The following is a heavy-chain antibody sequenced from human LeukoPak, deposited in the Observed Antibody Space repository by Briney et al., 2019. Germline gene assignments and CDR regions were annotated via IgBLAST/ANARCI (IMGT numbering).Heavy chain of an antibody. Sequence: GGSLRLSCAASGFTFSTYSMNWVRQAPGKGLEWVSSISSSTSYIYYADSVKGRFTISRDNAKNSLYLQMNSLRAEDTAVYYCARDQYDTWSRRGNFDSWGQGTLVIVSS. CDR1: GFTFSTYS. CDR2: ISSSTSYI. V-gene: IGHV3-21*01. CDR3: ARDQYDTWSRRGNFDS. D-gene: IGHD3/OR15-3a*01. J-gene: IGHJ4*02.